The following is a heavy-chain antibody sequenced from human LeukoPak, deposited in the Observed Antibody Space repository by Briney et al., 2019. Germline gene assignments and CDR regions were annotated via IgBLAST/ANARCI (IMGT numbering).Heavy chain of an antibody. Sequence: SETLSLTCSVSGDSISRYYWSWIRQPPGKGLEWIGHIYYSGSTNYNPSLKSRVTISVDTSKKQFSLKLSSVTAADTAVYYCAAMAGVPLPIVSWGQGTLVTVS. CDR3: AAMAGVPLPIVS. D-gene: IGHD5-18*01. J-gene: IGHJ4*02. CDR2: IYYSGST. V-gene: IGHV4-59*01. CDR1: GDSISRYY.